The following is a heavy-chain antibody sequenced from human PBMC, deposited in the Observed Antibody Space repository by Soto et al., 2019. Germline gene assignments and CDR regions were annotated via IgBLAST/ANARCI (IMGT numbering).Heavy chain of an antibody. Sequence: SGPTLVNPTQTLTLTCTFSGFSLSTSGVAVGWIRQPPGKALEWLALIYWDDDKRYSPSLRSRLSITKDTSKNQVVLTMTNMDPVDTATLYCSQSDGYSSSWYVIDPWGQGTLVTVSS. CDR1: GFSLSTSGVA. CDR2: IYWDDDK. V-gene: IGHV2-5*02. D-gene: IGHD6-13*01. CDR3: SQSDGYSSSWYVIDP. J-gene: IGHJ5*02.